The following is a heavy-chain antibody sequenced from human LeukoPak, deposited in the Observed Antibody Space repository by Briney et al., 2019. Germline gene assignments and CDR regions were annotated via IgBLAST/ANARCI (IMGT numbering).Heavy chain of an antibody. CDR2: ISGSGGST. J-gene: IGHJ2*01. CDR3: AKDYVYSSGRGLWYFDL. D-gene: IGHD6-19*01. CDR1: GFTFSSYA. V-gene: IGHV3-23*01. Sequence: PGGSLRLSCAASGFTFSSYAMSWVRQAPGKGLEWVSAISGSGGSTYYADSVKGRFTISRDNSKNTLYLQMNSLRAEDTAVYYCAKDYVYSSGRGLWYFDLWGRGTLVTVSS.